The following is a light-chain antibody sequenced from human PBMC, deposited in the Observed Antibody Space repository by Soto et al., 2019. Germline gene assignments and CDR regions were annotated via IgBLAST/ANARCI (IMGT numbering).Light chain of an antibody. J-gene: IGKJ1*01. Sequence: EIVLTQSPGTLSVSPGERATLSCRSSQTISSNYLAWYQQKPGQAPSLLIYGTSSRATGIPDRFSGSESGTDCTRTISRLEPDDSSIYYSQQYGRRTFGQVPKVAIK. V-gene: IGKV3-20*01. CDR3: QQYGRRT. CDR2: GTS. CDR1: QTISSNY.